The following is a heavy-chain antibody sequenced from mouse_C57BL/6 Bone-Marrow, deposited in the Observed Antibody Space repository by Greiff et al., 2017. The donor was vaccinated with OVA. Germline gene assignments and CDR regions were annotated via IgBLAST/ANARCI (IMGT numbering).Heavy chain of an antibody. CDR3: GRGRRRGDYDGWYFDV. Sequence: EVKLMESEGGLVQPGSSMKLSCTASGFTFSDYYMAWVRQVPEKGLEWVANINYDGSSTYYLDSLKSRFIISRDNAKNILYLQMSSLKSEDTATYFCGRGRRRGDYDGWYFDVWGTGTTVTVSS. V-gene: IGHV5-16*01. D-gene: IGHD2-4*01. CDR2: INYDGSST. CDR1: GFTFSDYY. J-gene: IGHJ1*03.